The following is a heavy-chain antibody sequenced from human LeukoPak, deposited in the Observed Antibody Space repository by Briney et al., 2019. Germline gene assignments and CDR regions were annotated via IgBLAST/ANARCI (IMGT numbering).Heavy chain of an antibody. CDR1: GFTFTKYW. CDR3: ARDIGWGHHWFDP. CDR2: IKQDGSDK. V-gene: IGHV3-7*01. Sequence: PGGSLRLSCAASGFTFTKYWMTWVRQAPGKGLEWVGNIKQDGSDKNYMDSVKSRFTISRDNTKNSVYLQMNSLRAEDTAVYYCARDIGWGHHWFDPWGQGTLVTVSS. D-gene: IGHD6-19*01. J-gene: IGHJ5*02.